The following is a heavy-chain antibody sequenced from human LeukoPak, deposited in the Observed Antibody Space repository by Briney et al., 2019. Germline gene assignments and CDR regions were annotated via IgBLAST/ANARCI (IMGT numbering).Heavy chain of an antibody. CDR1: GDSVSTNSAT. CDR2: TCYRSKWSN. CDR3: ARLVGASWFDS. V-gene: IGHV6-1*01. D-gene: IGHD1-26*01. J-gene: IGHJ5*01. Sequence: SSQTLSLTCAISGDSVSTNSATWTWLRQSPSRGLEWLGRTCYRSKWSNDYAVSMKSRITINPDTSKNQFSLQLNSVTPEDTAVYYCARLVGASWFDSWGQGTLVTVSS.